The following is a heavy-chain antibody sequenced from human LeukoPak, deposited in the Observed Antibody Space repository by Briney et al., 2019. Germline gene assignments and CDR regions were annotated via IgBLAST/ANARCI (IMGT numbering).Heavy chain of an antibody. V-gene: IGHV5-51*01. CDR1: GYSFTSYW. CDR3: ARVLCGGDCYSGIYYFDY. D-gene: IGHD2-21*02. CDR2: IYPGDSDT. J-gene: IGHJ4*02. Sequence: LGESLKISCKGSGYSFTSYWIGWVRQMPGKGLEWMGIIYPGDSDTRYSPSFQGQVTISADKSISTAYLQWSSLKASDTAMYYCARVLCGGDCYSGIYYFDYWGQGTLVTVSS.